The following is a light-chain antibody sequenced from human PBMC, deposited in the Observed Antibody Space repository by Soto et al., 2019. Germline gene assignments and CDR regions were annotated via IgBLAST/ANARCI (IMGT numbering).Light chain of an antibody. CDR1: QSISRH. J-gene: IGKJ4*01. V-gene: IGKV3-11*01. CDR2: DAS. Sequence: EIVLTQSPATLSLSPGERATLSCRASQSISRHLAWYQQKPGQAPRLLIYDASNRATGIPARFSGSGSGTDFTLTISSLEPEDFAVYYCQQRNNWPPVTFGGGTKVEIK. CDR3: QQRNNWPPVT.